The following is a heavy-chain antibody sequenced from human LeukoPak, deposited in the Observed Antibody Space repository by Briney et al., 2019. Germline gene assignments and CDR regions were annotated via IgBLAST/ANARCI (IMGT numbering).Heavy chain of an antibody. CDR2: IYYSGST. D-gene: IGHD6-19*01. Sequence: PSETLSLTCTVSGGSISSSSYYWGWIRQPPGKGLEWIGSIYYSGSTYYNPSLKSRVTISVDTSKNQFSLKLSSVTAADTAVYYRARRYSSGWYLDAFDIWGQGTMVTVSS. V-gene: IGHV4-39*01. J-gene: IGHJ3*02. CDR3: ARRYSSGWYLDAFDI. CDR1: GGSISSSSYY.